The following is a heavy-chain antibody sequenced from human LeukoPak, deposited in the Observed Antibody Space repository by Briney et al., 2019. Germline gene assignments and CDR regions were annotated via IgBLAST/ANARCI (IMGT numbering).Heavy chain of an antibody. J-gene: IGHJ5*02. CDR2: ISGSGGST. CDR3: AKDLLTILEWLDP. CDR1: RFTLSTYW. Sequence: PGGSLRLSCAASRFTLSTYWMSWVRQAPGKGLEWVSAISGSGGSTYYADSVKGRFTISRDNSKNTLYLQMNSLRAEDTAVYYCAKDLLTILEWLDPWGQGTLVTVSS. D-gene: IGHD3-9*01. V-gene: IGHV3-23*01.